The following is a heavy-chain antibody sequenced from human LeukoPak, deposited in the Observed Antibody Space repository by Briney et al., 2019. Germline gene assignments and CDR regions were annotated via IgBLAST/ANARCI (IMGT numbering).Heavy chain of an antibody. Sequence: SETLSLTCTVSGGSITSYFWSWIRQPPGKGLEWIGYIYYSGSTYYNPSLKSRVTISVDTSKNQFSLKLSSVTAADTAVYYCARAEDQYYDILTGYYYFDYWGQGTLVTVSS. CDR2: IYYSGST. J-gene: IGHJ4*02. D-gene: IGHD3-9*01. CDR3: ARAEDQYYDILTGYYYFDY. CDR1: GGSITSYF. V-gene: IGHV4-59*12.